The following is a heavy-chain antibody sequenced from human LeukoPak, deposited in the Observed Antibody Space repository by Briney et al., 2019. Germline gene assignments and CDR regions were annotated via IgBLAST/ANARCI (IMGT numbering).Heavy chain of an antibody. CDR3: AKEGYSSGYLDY. CDR2: ISYDGSNK. CDR1: GFTFSSYG. J-gene: IGHJ4*02. D-gene: IGHD3-22*01. V-gene: IGHV3-30*18. Sequence: PGGSLRLSCAASGFTFSSYGLHWVRQAPGKGLEWVAVISYDGSNKYYADSVKGRFTISRDNSKNTLYLQMNSLRAEDTAVYYCAKEGYSSGYLDYWGQGTLVTVSS.